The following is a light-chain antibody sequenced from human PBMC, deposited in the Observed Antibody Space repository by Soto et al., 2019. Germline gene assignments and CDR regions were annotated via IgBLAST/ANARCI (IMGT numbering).Light chain of an antibody. Sequence: QSALTQPASVSGSPGQSITISCTGTSSDVGGYNYVSWYQQHPGKAPKLMIYDVSNRPSGGSNRFSGSKSGNTASLTISWLQAEDEADDYCRSYTSSSTLVFGGGTKLTVL. CDR1: SSDVGGYNY. V-gene: IGLV2-14*01. CDR3: RSYTSSSTLV. J-gene: IGLJ2*01. CDR2: DVS.